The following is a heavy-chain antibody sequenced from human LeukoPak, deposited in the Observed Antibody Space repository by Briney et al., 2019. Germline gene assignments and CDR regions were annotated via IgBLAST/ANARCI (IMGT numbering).Heavy chain of an antibody. J-gene: IGHJ4*02. CDR3: AKWGDFDVLTGYYVPDF. V-gene: IGHV3-23*01. D-gene: IGHD3-9*01. Sequence: PGGSLRLSCAASGFTFSSYAMSWVRQAPGKGLEWVSVISGSGGSTYYADSVKGRFTISRDNSKNTLYLQMNSLRAEDTAVYYCAKWGDFDVLTGYYVPDFWGQGTLVTVSS. CDR2: ISGSGGST. CDR1: GFTFSSYA.